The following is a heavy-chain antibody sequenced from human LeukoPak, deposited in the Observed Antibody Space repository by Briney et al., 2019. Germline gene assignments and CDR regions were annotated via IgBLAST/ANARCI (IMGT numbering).Heavy chain of an antibody. J-gene: IGHJ6*02. D-gene: IGHD4-17*01. Sequence: GGSLRLSCTGSGYSFTSYWIGWVRQMPGKGLEWVGIIYPGDSDTRYSPSFQGQVTISADKSISTAYLQWSSLKASDTAMYYCARQGTTVTRGMDVWGQGTTVTVSS. CDR1: GYSFTSYW. CDR2: IYPGDSDT. CDR3: ARQGTTVTRGMDV. V-gene: IGHV5-51*01.